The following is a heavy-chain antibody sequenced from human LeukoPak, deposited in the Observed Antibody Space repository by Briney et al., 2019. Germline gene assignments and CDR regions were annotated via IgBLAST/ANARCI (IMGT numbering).Heavy chain of an antibody. CDR1: GGSISSSSYY. J-gene: IGHJ4*02. V-gene: IGHV4-39*01. CDR2: IYYSGST. D-gene: IGHD3-10*01. Sequence: SETLSLTCTVPGGSISSSSYYWGWIRQPPGKGLEWIGSIYYSGSTYYNPSLKSRVTISVDTSKNQFSLKLSSVTAADTAVYYCARHGFYGSGSYYNFAHFDYWGQGTLVTVSS. CDR3: ARHGFYGSGSYYNFAHFDY.